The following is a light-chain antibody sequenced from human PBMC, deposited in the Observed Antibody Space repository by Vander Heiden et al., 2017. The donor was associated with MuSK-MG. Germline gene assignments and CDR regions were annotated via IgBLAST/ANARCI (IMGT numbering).Light chain of an antibody. V-gene: IGKV3-20*01. Sequence: EIVLTQSPGTLSLSPGERATLSCRASQSVSSSYLAWYQQKPGQAPRLLIYGASSSATAIPDRFSGSGSGTDFTLTMSRLEPEHFAVYYCHQDAGSAGTFGGGTKVELK. CDR1: QSVSSSY. CDR2: GAS. J-gene: IGKJ4*01. CDR3: HQDAGSAGT.